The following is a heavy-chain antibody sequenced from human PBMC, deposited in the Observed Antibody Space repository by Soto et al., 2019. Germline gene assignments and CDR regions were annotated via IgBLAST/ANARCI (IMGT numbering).Heavy chain of an antibody. J-gene: IGHJ4*02. CDR3: ARSRYTSGWWTPPFDY. Sequence: QVQLQESGPGLVKPSESLSLTCAVSGGSISSYYCSWIRQPPGKGLEWIGYIYYSGSTNYNPSLKSRVTISVDTSKNQFSLKLTSVTAADTAVYYCARSRYTSGWWTPPFDYWGQGTLVTVPS. CDR2: IYYSGST. CDR1: GGSISSYY. D-gene: IGHD6-19*01. V-gene: IGHV4-59*01.